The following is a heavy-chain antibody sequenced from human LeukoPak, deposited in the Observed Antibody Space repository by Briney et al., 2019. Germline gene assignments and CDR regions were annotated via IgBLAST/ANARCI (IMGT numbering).Heavy chain of an antibody. CDR2: ISSSGSTI. CDR1: GFTFSSYE. D-gene: IGHD4-17*01. V-gene: IGHV3-48*03. CDR3: ARGDDYGDYVFFGRNAFDI. J-gene: IGHJ3*02. Sequence: GGSLRLSCAASGFTFSSYEMNWVRQAPGKGLEWVSYISSSGSTIYYADSVKGRFTISRDNAKNSLYLQMNSLRAEDTAVYYCARGDDYGDYVFFGRNAFDIWGQGTMVTVSS.